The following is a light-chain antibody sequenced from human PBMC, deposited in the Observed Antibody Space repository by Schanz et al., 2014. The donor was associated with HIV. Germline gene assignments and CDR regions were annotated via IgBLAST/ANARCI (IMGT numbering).Light chain of an antibody. V-gene: IGKV3-15*01. Sequence: EIVLTQSPGTLSLSPGERATLSCRASQSISSYLAWYQQKPGQAPKLLIYDTSTRASGVPARFSGSRSGTEFTLTISSLQSEDFAVYYCQQYNNWPRTFGQGTKVEIK. CDR3: QQYNNWPRT. CDR2: DTS. J-gene: IGKJ1*01. CDR1: QSISSY.